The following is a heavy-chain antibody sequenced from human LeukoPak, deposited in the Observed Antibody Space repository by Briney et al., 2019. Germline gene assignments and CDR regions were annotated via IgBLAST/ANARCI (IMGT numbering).Heavy chain of an antibody. Sequence: SETLSLTCTVSGGSISSYYWSWIRQPPGEGLEWIGYIYYSGSTNYNPSLKSRVTISVDTSKNQFSLKLSSVTAADTAVYYCAREGTTYYYDSSGHYYYYYMDVWGKGTTVTVSS. CDR3: AREGTTYYYDSSGHYYYYYMDV. CDR2: IYYSGST. CDR1: GGSISSYY. V-gene: IGHV4-59*01. J-gene: IGHJ6*03. D-gene: IGHD3-22*01.